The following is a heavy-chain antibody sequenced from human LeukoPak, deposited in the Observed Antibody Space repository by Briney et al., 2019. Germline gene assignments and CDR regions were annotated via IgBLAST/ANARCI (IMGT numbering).Heavy chain of an antibody. J-gene: IGHJ4*02. CDR1: GYNFNNYW. D-gene: IGHD1-1*01. CDR3: ARPRRAERDEDF. V-gene: IGHV5-51*01. CDR2: IYPGDSDT. Sequence: GESLKISCKGSGYNFNNYWIGWVRQMPGKGLVWMGIIYPGDSDTRYSPSFQGQVTISADRSISTAYLQWSSLKASDTAMYYCARPRRAERDEDFWGQGTLVTVSS.